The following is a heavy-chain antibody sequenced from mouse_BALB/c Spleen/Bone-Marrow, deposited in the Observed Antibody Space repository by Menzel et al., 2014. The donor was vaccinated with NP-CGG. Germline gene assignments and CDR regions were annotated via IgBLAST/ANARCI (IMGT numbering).Heavy chain of an antibody. D-gene: IGHD1-2*01. CDR1: GFSLTNYG. CDR3: AKWDFYGHNYHMDY. V-gene: IGHV2-3*01. J-gene: IGHJ4*01. Sequence: VMLVESGPGLVAPSQSLSITCTVSGFSLTNYGVSWVRQPPGKGLEWLGVIWGDGSTNYHSPLISRLSISKDTSKSQVFLKLNILQADDTATYYCAKWDFYGHNYHMDYWSQGASVTSAS. CDR2: IWGDGST.